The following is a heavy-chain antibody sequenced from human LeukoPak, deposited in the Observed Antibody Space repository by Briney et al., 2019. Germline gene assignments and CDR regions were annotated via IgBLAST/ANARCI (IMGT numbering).Heavy chain of an antibody. CDR3: AKWGGVYYFDY. CDR2: ISYDGSNK. D-gene: IGHD3-16*01. V-gene: IGHV3-30*04. CDR1: GFTFSSYA. Sequence: GGSLRLSCAASGFTFSSYAMHWVRQAPGKGLEWVAVISYDGSNKYYADSVKGRFTISRDNSKNTLCLQMNSLRAEDTAVYYCAKWGGVYYFDYWGQGTLATVSS. J-gene: IGHJ4*02.